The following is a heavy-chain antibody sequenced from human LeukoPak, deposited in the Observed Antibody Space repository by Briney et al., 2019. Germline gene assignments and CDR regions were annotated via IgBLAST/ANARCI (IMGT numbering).Heavy chain of an antibody. CDR1: GGSISSGSYY. CDR2: IYTSGST. Sequence: SETLSLTCTVPGGSISSGSYYWSWIRQPAGKGLEWIGRIYTSGSTNYNPSLKSRVTISVDTSKNQFSLKLSSVTAADTAVYYCAREPGGMTGWWYGGPFDPWGQGTLVTVSS. CDR3: AREPGGMTGWWYGGPFDP. D-gene: IGHD3-9*01. V-gene: IGHV4-61*02. J-gene: IGHJ5*02.